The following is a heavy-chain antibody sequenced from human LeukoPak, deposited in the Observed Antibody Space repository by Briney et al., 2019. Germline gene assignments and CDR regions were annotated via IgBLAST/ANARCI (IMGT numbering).Heavy chain of an antibody. CDR2: ISSSSSYI. J-gene: IGHJ3*02. Sequence: GGSLRLSCAASGFTFNDYYMSWIRQAPEKGLEWVSSISSSSSYIYYADSVKGRFTISRDNAKNSLYLQMNSLRAEDTAVYYCARGHSSGWVDAFDIWGQGTMVTVSS. CDR1: GFTFNDYY. V-gene: IGHV3-11*06. CDR3: ARGHSSGWVDAFDI. D-gene: IGHD6-19*01.